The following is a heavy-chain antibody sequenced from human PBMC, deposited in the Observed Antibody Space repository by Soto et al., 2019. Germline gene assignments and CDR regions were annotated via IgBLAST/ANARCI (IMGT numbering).Heavy chain of an antibody. V-gene: IGHV3-30*03. CDR1: GFTFNFYG. CDR3: ARPAAGGSSSNGPLDH. Sequence: VQLEESGGGVVQPGKSLRLSCVTFGFTFNFYGLHWVRQAPGKGLEWVAVISSDGSETDYADSVRGRFTISRDDSRNTVFLEINSPKKEDAGVYYCARPAAGGSSSNGPLDHWGQGTLVTVPS. J-gene: IGHJ4*02. D-gene: IGHD6-13*01. CDR2: ISSDGSET.